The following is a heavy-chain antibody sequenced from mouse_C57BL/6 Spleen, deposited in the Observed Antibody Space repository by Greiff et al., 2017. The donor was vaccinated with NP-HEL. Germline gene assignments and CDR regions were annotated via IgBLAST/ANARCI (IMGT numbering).Heavy chain of an antibody. D-gene: IGHD2-4*01. Sequence: EVQLQQSGAELVRPGASVKLSCTASGFNIKDYYMHWVKQRPEQGLEWIGRIDPEDGDTEYAPKFQGKATMTADTSSNTAYLQLSSLTSEDSAVYYCTTDYDGGWFAYWGQGTLVTVSA. CDR2: IDPEDGDT. V-gene: IGHV14-1*01. CDR3: TTDYDGGWFAY. CDR1: GFNIKDYY. J-gene: IGHJ3*01.